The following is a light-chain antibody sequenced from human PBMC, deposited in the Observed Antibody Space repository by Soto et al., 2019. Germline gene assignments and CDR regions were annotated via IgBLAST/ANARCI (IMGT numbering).Light chain of an antibody. CDR2: AAS. CDR3: QQYDSSPWT. J-gene: IGKJ1*01. CDR1: QSVDIN. Sequence: IFLMQSPGTLSAPHVEGVTVSCGASQSVDINLAWYQQKPGQAPRLLIYAASPRATGIPDRFSGSGSGTDFTLTISRLEPEDFAMYYCQQYDSSPWTFGQGTKVDIK. V-gene: IGKV3-20*01.